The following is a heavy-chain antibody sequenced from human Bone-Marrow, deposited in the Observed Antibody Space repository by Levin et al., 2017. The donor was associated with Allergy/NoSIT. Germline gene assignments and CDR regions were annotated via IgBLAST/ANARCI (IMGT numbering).Heavy chain of an antibody. V-gene: IGHV1-18*01. J-gene: IGHJ6*02. CDR2: ISAFNGNR. CDR1: GYMFRRYG. CDR3: ARDEGSDPDSSYSGLDV. Sequence: ASVKVSCKASGYMFRRYGISWVRQAPGQGLEWMGWISAFNGNRNYADKFQDRLTLTTETSTSTAYMELRGLRSDDTAVFYCARDEGSDPDSSYSGLDVWGQGTTVIVAS.